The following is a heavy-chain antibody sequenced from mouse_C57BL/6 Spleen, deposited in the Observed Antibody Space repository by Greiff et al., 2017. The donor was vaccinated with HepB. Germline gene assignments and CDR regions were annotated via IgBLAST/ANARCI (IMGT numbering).Heavy chain of an antibody. CDR1: GYTFTDYY. CDR3: ARTAQATLYAMDY. J-gene: IGHJ4*01. D-gene: IGHD3-2*02. V-gene: IGHV1-26*01. Sequence: EVQLQQSGPELVKPGASVKISCKASGYTFTDYYMNWVKQSHGKSLEWIGDINPNNGGTSYNQKFKGKATLTVDKSSSTAYMELRSLTSEDSAVYYCARTAQATLYAMDYWGQGTSVTVSS. CDR2: INPNNGGT.